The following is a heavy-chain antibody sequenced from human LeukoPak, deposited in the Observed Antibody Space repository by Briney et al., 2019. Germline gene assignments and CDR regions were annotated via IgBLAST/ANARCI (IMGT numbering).Heavy chain of an antibody. D-gene: IGHD3-22*01. CDR3: ARSGSGYVSGMDV. CDR1: GYTLTGYY. V-gene: IGHV1-2*02. Sequence: ASVKVSCKASGYTLTGYYMHWVRQAPGQGLEWMGWINPNSGGTNYAQKFQGRVTMTGDTSISTAYMELSRLRSDDTAVYYCARSGSGYVSGMDVWGQGTTVTVSS. J-gene: IGHJ6*02. CDR2: INPNSGGT.